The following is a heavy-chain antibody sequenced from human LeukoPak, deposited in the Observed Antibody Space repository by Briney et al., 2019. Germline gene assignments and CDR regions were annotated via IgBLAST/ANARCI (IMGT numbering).Heavy chain of an antibody. CDR1: GFTFSSYG. J-gene: IGHJ4*02. D-gene: IGHD3-22*01. Sequence: PGGSLRLSCAASGFTFSSYGMHWVRQAPGKGLEWVAFIRYDGSNKYYADSVKGRFTISRDNSKNTLYLQMNSLRAEDTAVYYCAKIVSEHYYDSSAPGDYWGQGTLVTVSS. V-gene: IGHV3-30*02. CDR2: IRYDGSNK. CDR3: AKIVSEHYYDSSAPGDY.